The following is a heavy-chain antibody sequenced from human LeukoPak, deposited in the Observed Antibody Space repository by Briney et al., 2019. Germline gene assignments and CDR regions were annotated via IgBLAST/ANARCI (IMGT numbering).Heavy chain of an antibody. CDR2: ISYDGSNK. V-gene: IGHV3-30*03. D-gene: IGHD6-13*01. CDR3: ARGPLIAAAGTW. J-gene: IGHJ4*02. CDR1: GFTFSSYG. Sequence: GGSLRLSCAASGFTFSSYGMHWVRQAPGKGLEWVAVISYDGSNKYYADSVKGRFTISRDNSKNTLYLQMNSLRAEDTAVYYCARGPLIAAAGTWWGQGTLVTVSS.